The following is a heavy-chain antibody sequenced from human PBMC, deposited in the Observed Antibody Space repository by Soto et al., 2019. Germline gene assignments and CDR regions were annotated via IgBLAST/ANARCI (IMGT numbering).Heavy chain of an antibody. J-gene: IGHJ4*02. CDR2: ISATGGST. Sequence: PGGSMILSRAAAGCACNNYATQWVRQAPGKGLEWVATISATGGSTYYADSVKGRFTISRDNSKNTLYLQMNGLRVEDTAVYYCAKERFAGNSDYWGQGTQVTVSS. CDR3: AKERFAGNSDY. D-gene: IGHD3-3*01. CDR1: GCACNNYA. V-gene: IGHV3-23*01.